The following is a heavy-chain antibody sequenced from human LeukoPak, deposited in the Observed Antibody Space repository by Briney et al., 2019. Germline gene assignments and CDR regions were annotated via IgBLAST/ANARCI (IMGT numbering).Heavy chain of an antibody. V-gene: IGHV4-30-4*01. D-gene: IGHD3-22*01. CDR3: ARTTLYYDSSGYHFDY. Sequence: SETLSLTCTVSGGSISSGDYYWSWIRQPPGKGLEWIGYIYYSGGTYYNPSLKSRVTISVDTSKNQFSLKLSSVTAADTAVYYCARTTLYYDSSGYHFDYWGQGTLVTVSS. J-gene: IGHJ4*02. CDR2: IYYSGGT. CDR1: GGSISSGDYY.